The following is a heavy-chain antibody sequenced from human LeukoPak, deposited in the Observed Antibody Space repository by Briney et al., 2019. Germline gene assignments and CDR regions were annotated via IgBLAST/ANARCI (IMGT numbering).Heavy chain of an antibody. CDR3: ARDISSSWIFDY. V-gene: IGHV4-59*01. CDR1: GGSISSYY. Sequence: SETLSPTCTVSGGSISSYYWSWIRQPPGKGLEWIGYIYYSGSTNYNPSLKSRVTISVDTSKNQFSLKLSSVTAADTAVYYCARDISSSWIFDYWGQGTLVTVSS. CDR2: IYYSGST. J-gene: IGHJ4*02. D-gene: IGHD6-13*01.